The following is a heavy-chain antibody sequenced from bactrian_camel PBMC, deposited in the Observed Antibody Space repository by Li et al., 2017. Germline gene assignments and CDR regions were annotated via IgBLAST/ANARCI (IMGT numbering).Heavy chain of an antibody. CDR2: INSGGSTT. V-gene: IGHV3S1*01. J-gene: IGHJ6*01. D-gene: IGHD3*01. CDR1: GFEFTYYW. CDR3: VTQAEYANYADFGY. Sequence: QLVESGGDLVQPGGSLRLSCAASGFEFTYYWMYWVRQAPGKGLEWVSTINSGGSTTYYADSVKGRSTISRNNAKNTLYLQINTLKTEDTAVYYCVTQAEYANYADFGYWGQGTQVTVS.